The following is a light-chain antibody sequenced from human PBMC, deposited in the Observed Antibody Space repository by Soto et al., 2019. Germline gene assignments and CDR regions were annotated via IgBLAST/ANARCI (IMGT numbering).Light chain of an antibody. CDR3: QQYNNWPPMYT. CDR2: GAS. J-gene: IGKJ2*01. CDR1: QSVSNR. Sequence: EIVMTQSPATLSVSPGERVTLSCRASQSVSNRLAWYQQKPGQAPRLLIQGASTRATGIPARFSGTGSGTEFTLTISSLQSEDFAIYYCQQYNNWPPMYTFGQGTKLEIK. V-gene: IGKV3-15*01.